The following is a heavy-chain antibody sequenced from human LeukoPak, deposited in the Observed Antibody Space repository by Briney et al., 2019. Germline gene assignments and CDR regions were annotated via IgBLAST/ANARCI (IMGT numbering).Heavy chain of an antibody. Sequence: ASVKVSCKASGYTFTGYYMHWVRQAPGQGREWMGWINPNSGGTNYAQKFQGRVTMTRDTSISTAYMELSRLRSDDTAVYYCARDSGYYDSSFGAFDIWGQGTMVTVSS. CDR1: GYTFTGYY. CDR3: ARDSGYYDSSFGAFDI. J-gene: IGHJ3*02. V-gene: IGHV1-2*02. D-gene: IGHD3-22*01. CDR2: INPNSGGT.